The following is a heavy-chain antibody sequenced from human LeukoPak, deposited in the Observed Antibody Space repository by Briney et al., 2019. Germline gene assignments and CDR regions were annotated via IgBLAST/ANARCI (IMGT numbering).Heavy chain of an antibody. D-gene: IGHD1-1*01. Sequence: ASVKVSCKASGYTFTGYCMHWVRQAPGQGLEWMGWINPNSGGTNYAQKFQGWVTMTRDTSISTAYMELSRLRSDDTAVYYCATRTTGTTEDAFDIWGQGTMVTVSS. CDR3: ATRTTGTTEDAFDI. V-gene: IGHV1-2*04. CDR2: INPNSGGT. J-gene: IGHJ3*02. CDR1: GYTFTGYC.